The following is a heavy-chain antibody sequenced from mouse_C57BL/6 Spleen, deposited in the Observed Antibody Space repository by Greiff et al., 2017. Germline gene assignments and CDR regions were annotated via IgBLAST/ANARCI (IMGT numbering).Heavy chain of an antibody. V-gene: IGHV1-42*01. D-gene: IGHD2-4*01. J-gene: IGHJ1*03. CDR3: ARGGYDYDKYFDV. Sequence: VQLQQSGPELVKPGASVKISCKASGYSFTGYYMNWVKQSPEKSLEWIGEINPSTGGTTYNQKFKAKATLTVDKSSSTAYMQLKSLTSEDSAVYYCARGGYDYDKYFDVWGTGTTVTVSS. CDR2: INPSTGGT. CDR1: GYSFTGYY.